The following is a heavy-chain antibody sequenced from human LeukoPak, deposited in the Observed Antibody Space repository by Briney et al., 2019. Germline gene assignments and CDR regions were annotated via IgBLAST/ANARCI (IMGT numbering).Heavy chain of an antibody. CDR3: AREYTSGWYVVDY. J-gene: IGHJ4*02. CDR2: ISDGGGST. D-gene: IGHD6-19*01. Sequence: PGGSLRLSCAASGFTFASYAMSWVRQAPGKGPQRVSAISDGGGSTYYADSVKGRFTISRDNSKNTLYLQMSGLRAEDTALYYCAREYTSGWYVVDYWGQGTLVTVSS. CDR1: GFTFASYA. V-gene: IGHV3-23*01.